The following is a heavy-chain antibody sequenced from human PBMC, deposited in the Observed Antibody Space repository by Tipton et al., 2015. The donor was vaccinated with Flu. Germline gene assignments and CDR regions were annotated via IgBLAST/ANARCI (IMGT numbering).Heavy chain of an antibody. J-gene: IGHJ4*02. CDR2: INHSGST. CDR1: GGSFSGYY. V-gene: IGHV4-34*01. D-gene: IGHD4-17*01. Sequence: TLSLTCAVYGGSFSGYYWSWIRQPPGKGLEWIGEINHSGSTNYNPSLKSRVNISVDTSKNQFSLKMSSVTAAETAVYYCAMEGPYGDFDYWGQGTLVTGSS. CDR3: AMEGPYGDFDY.